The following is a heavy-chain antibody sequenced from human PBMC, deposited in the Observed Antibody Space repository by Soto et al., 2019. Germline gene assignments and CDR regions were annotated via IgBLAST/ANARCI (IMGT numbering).Heavy chain of an antibody. Sequence: SETLSLTCTVSGGSISSYYWTWIRQPPGKGLEWIGYIYSNGRTNYNPSLKSRVIISVDTSKNQFSLKLRSVTAADTAVYYCTSGVNWNDVSDYWGQGTLVTVSS. D-gene: IGHD1-1*01. CDR2: IYSNGRT. CDR1: GGSISSYY. V-gene: IGHV4-59*01. J-gene: IGHJ4*02. CDR3: TSGVNWNDVSDY.